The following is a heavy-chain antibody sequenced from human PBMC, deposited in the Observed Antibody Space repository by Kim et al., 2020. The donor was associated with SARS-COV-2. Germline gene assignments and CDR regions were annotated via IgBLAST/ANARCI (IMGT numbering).Heavy chain of an antibody. Sequence: ASVKVSCKASGYTFTGYYIYWVRQAPGQGLEWMGWIIPNSGGTNSAQKFQGRVTMTRDTSISTAYMELSRLRSDDTAVYYCARVEKGGFGSFVYWGQGTLVTVSS. J-gene: IGHJ4*02. D-gene: IGHD3-10*01. CDR3: ARVEKGGFGSFVY. CDR1: GYTFTGYY. CDR2: IIPNSGGT. V-gene: IGHV1-2*02.